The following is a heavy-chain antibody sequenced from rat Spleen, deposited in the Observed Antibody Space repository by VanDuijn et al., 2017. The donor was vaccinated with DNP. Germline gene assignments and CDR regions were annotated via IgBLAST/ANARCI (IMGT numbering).Heavy chain of an antibody. Sequence: EVKLVESGGGLVQPGRSLKLSCAASGFTFSDYNMAWVRQAPKKGLEWVAIISYDGSSTHYRDSVKGRFTISRDNAKSTLYLQMNSLRSEDTATYYCATGTLAYWDQGTLVTVSS. V-gene: IGHV5-7*01. J-gene: IGHJ3*01. CDR2: ISYDGSST. CDR1: GFTFSDYN. CDR3: ATGTLAY.